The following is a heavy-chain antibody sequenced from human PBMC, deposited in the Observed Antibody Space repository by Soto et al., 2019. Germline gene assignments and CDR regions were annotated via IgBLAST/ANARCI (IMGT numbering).Heavy chain of an antibody. D-gene: IGHD3-22*01. CDR3: ARALYDTDSLPVGAKPRCYVMDV. CDR1: GGSFSDYC. CDR2: INHSGST. J-gene: IGHJ6*02. Sequence: PSVTLSLTCAVDGGSFSDYCGSWMRQPTAKLLDLIGEINHSGSTNYNPSLKSRVTISVDTSKNQFSLKLSSVTAADTAVYYCARALYDTDSLPVGAKPRCYVMDVWGLGTTVTCSS. V-gene: IGHV4-34*01.